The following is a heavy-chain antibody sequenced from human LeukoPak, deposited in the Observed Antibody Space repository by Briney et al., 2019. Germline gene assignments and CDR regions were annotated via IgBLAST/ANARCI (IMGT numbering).Heavy chain of an antibody. Sequence: ASVKVSCKASGGTFSSYAISWVRQAPGQGLEWMGGIIPIFGTANYAQKFQGRVTITTDESTSTAYMELSSLRSEDTAVYYCARGATVTIQSLWYFDYWGQGTLVTVSS. V-gene: IGHV1-69*05. CDR3: ARGATVTIQSLWYFDY. D-gene: IGHD4-17*01. J-gene: IGHJ4*02. CDR1: GGTFSSYA. CDR2: IIPIFGTA.